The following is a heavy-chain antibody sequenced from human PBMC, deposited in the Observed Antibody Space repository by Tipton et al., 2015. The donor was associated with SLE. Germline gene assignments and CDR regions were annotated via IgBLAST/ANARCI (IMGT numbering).Heavy chain of an antibody. CDR1: GFTVSSNY. J-gene: IGHJ3*01. D-gene: IGHD3-22*01. Sequence: GSLRLSCAASGFTVSSNYMSWVRQAPGKGLEWVPVIYSGGSTYYADSVKGRFPISRDNSKNTLYLQINSLRAEDTAVYYCARDGDSSGYAFNLWGKGTMVTVSS. V-gene: IGHV3-53*01. CDR2: IYSGGST. CDR3: ARDGDSSGYAFNL.